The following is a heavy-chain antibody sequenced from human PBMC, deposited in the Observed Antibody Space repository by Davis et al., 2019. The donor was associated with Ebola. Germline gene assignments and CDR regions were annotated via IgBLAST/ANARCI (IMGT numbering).Heavy chain of an antibody. CDR1: EFTFRSYA. CDR2: ISGNSGST. CDR3: AKDVRLTYSLDY. J-gene: IGHJ4*02. V-gene: IGHV3-23*01. Sequence: GGSLRLSCAASEFTFRSYAMSWVRQAPGQGLEWVSLISGNSGSTYYADSVKGRFTISRDNSKNTLYLQMNSLRAEDTAVYYCAKDVRLTYSLDYWGQGTLVTVSS. D-gene: IGHD2-21*01.